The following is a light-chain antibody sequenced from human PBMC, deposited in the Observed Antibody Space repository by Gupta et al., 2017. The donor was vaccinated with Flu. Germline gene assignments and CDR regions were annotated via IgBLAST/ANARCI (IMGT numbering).Light chain of an antibody. CDR3: SSYAGSNNYV. J-gene: IGLJ1*01. CDR2: EVS. V-gene: IGLV2-8*01. CDR1: SSDVGGYNY. Sequence: TSSDVGGYNYVSWYQQHPGKAPKLMIYEVSERPSGVPDRFSGSKSGNTASLTVSGLQAEDEADYYCSSYAGSNNYVFGTGTNVTVL.